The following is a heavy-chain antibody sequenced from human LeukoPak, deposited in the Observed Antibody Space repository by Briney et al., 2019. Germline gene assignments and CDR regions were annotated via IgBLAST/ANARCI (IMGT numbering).Heavy chain of an antibody. CDR3: TRGYSGVSVYAFDI. Sequence: GGSLRLTCAASGFSASDHYIDWVRQAPGKGLEWVGRSGNKANSYTTEYAASVKGRFTISRDASKNSLYLQMNSLKTEDTAVYYCTRGYSGVSVYAFDIWGQGTMVTVSS. CDR1: GFSASDHY. J-gene: IGHJ3*02. V-gene: IGHV3-72*01. CDR2: SGNKANSYTT. D-gene: IGHD1-26*01.